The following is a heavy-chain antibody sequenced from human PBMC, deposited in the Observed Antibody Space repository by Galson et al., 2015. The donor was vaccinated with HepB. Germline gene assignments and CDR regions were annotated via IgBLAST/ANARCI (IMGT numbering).Heavy chain of an antibody. CDR3: ARVAPTAVFGMGVFDY. CDR1: GDSISGYY. J-gene: IGHJ4*02. D-gene: IGHD3-16*01. V-gene: IGHV4-59*01. CDR2: ILNSGNT. Sequence: SETLSLTCTVSGDSISGYYWSWIRQPPGKGLEWIGYILNSGNTNYSPSLKGRLTISVDTSKNHFSLTLSSVTAADTAVYYCARVAPTAVFGMGVFDYWGLGTLVTVSS.